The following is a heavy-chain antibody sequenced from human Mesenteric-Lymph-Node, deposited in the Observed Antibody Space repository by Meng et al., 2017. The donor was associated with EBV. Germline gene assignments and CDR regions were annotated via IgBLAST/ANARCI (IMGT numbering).Heavy chain of an antibody. CDR3: ARRSAQWLVDAYFDY. J-gene: IGHJ4*02. V-gene: IGHV1-2*04. CDR2: INPNSGGT. D-gene: IGHD6-19*01. CDR1: GYTFTGYY. Sequence: QVQLVQSGAAVKKPXXSAKVSCQASGYTFTGYYMHWVRQAPGQGLEWMGWINPNSGGTNYAQKFQGWVTMTRDTSISTAYMELSRLRSDDTAVYYCARRSAQWLVDAYFDYWGQGTLVIVSS.